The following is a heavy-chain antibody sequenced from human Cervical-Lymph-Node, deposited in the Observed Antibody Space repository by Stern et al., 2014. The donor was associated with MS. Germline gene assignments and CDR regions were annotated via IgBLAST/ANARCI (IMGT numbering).Heavy chain of an antibody. CDR2: XILIFGTA. J-gene: IGHJ6*02. CDR1: GVTFXSYA. Sequence: VQLVESGAEVKKPGSSVKVSCKASGVTFXSYAISWVXQAPGQGLEWMGGXILIFGTANYAQKFQGRVTITADESTSTAYMELSSLRSEDTAVYYCATGEMATKSSYYYGMDVWGQGTTVPVSS. V-gene: IGHV1-69*01. D-gene: IGHD5-24*01. CDR3: ATGEMATKSSYYYGMDV.